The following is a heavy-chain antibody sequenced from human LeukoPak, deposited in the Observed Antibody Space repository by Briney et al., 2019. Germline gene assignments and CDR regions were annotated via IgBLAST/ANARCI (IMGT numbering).Heavy chain of an antibody. D-gene: IGHD3-22*01. CDR2: IYTSGST. Sequence: PSETLSLTCTVSGGSISNYYWSWIRQPAGKGLEWIGRIYTSGSTNYNPSLKSRVTMSVDTSKNQFSLKLSSVTAADTAVYYCARDQYYYDSSGYLFDYWGQGTLVTVSS. J-gene: IGHJ4*02. CDR3: ARDQYYYDSSGYLFDY. CDR1: GGSISNYY. V-gene: IGHV4-4*07.